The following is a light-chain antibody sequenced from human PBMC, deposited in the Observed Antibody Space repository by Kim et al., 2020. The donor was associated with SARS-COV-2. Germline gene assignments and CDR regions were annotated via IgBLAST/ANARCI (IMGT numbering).Light chain of an antibody. CDR2: GAS. CDR1: QSVRSN. Sequence: VSRGERATLSCRASQSVRSNLAWYQQKPGQAPRLLIYGASTRATGIPVRFSGSGSGTEFTLTISSLQSEDFAVYYCQQYDSWPPDTFGQGTKLEI. J-gene: IGKJ2*01. CDR3: QQYDSWPPDT. V-gene: IGKV3-15*01.